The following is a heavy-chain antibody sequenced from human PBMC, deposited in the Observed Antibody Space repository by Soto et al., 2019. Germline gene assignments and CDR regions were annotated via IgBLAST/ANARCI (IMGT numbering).Heavy chain of an antibody. J-gene: IGHJ5*02. V-gene: IGHV6-1*01. CDR3: VRDRYSSSGWFDP. D-gene: IGHD3-10*01. CDR2: TYYRSRFFS. Sequence: SQTLSLTCAISGDSVSSYSAAWNWIRQSPSGGLEWLGMTYYRSRFFSDYAESVKSRIIINPDTSKNQFSLQLKSVTPEDTAVYYCVRDRYSSSGWFDPWGQGTPVTVSS. CDR1: GDSVSSYSAA.